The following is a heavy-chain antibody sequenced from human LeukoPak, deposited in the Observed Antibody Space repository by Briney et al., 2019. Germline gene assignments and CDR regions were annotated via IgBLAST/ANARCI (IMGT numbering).Heavy chain of an antibody. CDR3: ARGGNAFDI. V-gene: IGHV1-2*02. CDR2: INPNSGGT. CDR1: GYTFTGYY. J-gene: IGHJ3*02. Sequence: EASVKVSFKASGYTFTGYYMHWVRQAPGQGLEWMGWINPNSGGTNCAQKFQGRVTTTRDTSISTAYMELSGLRSDDTAVYYCARGGNAFDIWGQGTMVTVSS.